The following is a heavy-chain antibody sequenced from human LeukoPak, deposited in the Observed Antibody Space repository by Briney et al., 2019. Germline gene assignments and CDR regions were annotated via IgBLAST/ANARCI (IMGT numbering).Heavy chain of an antibody. CDR3: ARVVGYGSGSYRTEYFQH. CDR2: IYYSGST. J-gene: IGHJ1*01. V-gene: IGHV4-59*01. Sequence: PETLSLTCTVSGGSISSYYWSWIRQPPGKGLEWIGYIYYSGSTNYNPSLKSRVTISVDTSKNQFSLKLSSVTAADTAVYYCARVVGYGSGSYRTEYFQHWGQGTLVTVSS. D-gene: IGHD3-10*01. CDR1: GGSISSYY.